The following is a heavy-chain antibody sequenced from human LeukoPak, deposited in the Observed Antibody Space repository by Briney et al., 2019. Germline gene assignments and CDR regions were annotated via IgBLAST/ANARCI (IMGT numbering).Heavy chain of an antibody. J-gene: IGHJ4*02. CDR1: GFTFSSYE. CDR2: ISSSGSTI. D-gene: IGHD3-16*01. Sequence: PGGSLRLSCAASGFTFSSYEMNWVRQAPGKGLEWVSYISSSGSTIYYADSVKGRFTISRDNAKNSLYLQMNSLRAEDMALYYCAKDPTSWGVYYFDYWGQGTLVTVSS. V-gene: IGHV3-48*03. CDR3: AKDPTSWGVYYFDY.